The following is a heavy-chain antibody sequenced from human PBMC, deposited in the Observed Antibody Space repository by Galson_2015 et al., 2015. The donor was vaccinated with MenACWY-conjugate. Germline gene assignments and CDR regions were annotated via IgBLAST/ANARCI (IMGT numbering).Heavy chain of an antibody. D-gene: IGHD6-13*01. CDR2: INSDGSST. J-gene: IGHJ5*02. CDR3: ARGGQGLAAAEDNWSDP. CDR1: GFTFSSYW. Sequence: SLRLSCAASGFTFSSYWMHWVRQGPGKGLVWVSRINSDGSSTNYADSVKGRFTISRDNAKNTLYLRMNSLRAEDTAVYYCARGGQGLAAAEDNWSDPWGQGTLVTVSS. V-gene: IGHV3-74*01.